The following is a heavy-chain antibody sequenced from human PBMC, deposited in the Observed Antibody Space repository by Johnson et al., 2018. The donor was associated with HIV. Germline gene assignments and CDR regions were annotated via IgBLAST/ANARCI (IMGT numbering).Heavy chain of an antibody. CDR2: IYSGGST. V-gene: IGHV3-66*01. CDR1: GFIFVDYA. CDR3: ARDFHEAGSNAFDI. J-gene: IGHJ3*02. D-gene: IGHD2/OR15-2a*01. Sequence: VQLVESGGGLVQPGRSLRLSCAASGFIFVDYAMHWVRQAPGKGLEWVSVIYSGGSTDYADSVKGRFTISRDNSKNTLYLQMKSLRAEDTAVYYCARDFHEAGSNAFDIWGQGTMVTVSS.